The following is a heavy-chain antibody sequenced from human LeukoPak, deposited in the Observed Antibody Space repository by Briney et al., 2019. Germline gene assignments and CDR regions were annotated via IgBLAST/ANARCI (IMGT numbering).Heavy chain of an antibody. D-gene: IGHD6-13*01. CDR2: IKQDGSEK. J-gene: IGHJ4*02. CDR3: ARCGYSSSWYAGY. Sequence: GGSLRLSCAASGFTVSSNYMSWVRQAPGKGLEWVANIKQDGSEKHYVGSVKGRFTISRDNAKNSLYLQMNSLRVEDTAVYFCARCGYSSSWYAGYWGLGTRVTVSS. CDR1: GFTVSSNY. V-gene: IGHV3-7*01.